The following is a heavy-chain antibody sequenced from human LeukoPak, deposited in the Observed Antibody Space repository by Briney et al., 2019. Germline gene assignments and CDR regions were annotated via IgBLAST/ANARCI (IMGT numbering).Heavy chain of an antibody. J-gene: IGHJ4*02. D-gene: IGHD6-19*01. V-gene: IGHV3-21*01. CDR2: ISSSSSYI. CDR1: GFTFSSYS. Sequence: GGSLRLSCAASGFTFSSYSMNWVRQAPGKGLEWISSISSSSSYIYYADSVKGRFTISRDNAKNSLYLQMNSLRAEDTAVYYCARDAGGSIAVAGTGYWGQGTLVTVSS. CDR3: ARDAGGSIAVAGTGY.